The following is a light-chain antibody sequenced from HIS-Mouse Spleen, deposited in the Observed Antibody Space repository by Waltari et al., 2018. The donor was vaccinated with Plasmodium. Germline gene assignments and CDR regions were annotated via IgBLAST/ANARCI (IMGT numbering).Light chain of an antibody. CDR1: QSVSRSY. CDR2: GAS. V-gene: IGKV3-20*01. Sequence: EIVLTQSPGTLSLSPGERATLSCRASQSVSRSYLAWYQQKPGQAPRPRIYGASSRATGIPDRFSGSRSGTDITLTISRLEPEDFAVYYCQQYGSSPRTFGKGTKVEIK. J-gene: IGKJ1*01. CDR3: QQYGSSPRT.